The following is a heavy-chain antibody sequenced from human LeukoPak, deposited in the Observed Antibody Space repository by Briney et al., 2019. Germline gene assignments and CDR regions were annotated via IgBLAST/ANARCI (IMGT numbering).Heavy chain of an antibody. D-gene: IGHD3-22*01. CDR3: ARAPYDSSGPDAFDI. Sequence: GGSLRLSCAASEFTLSNYWMSWVRQAPGKGLEWVANIKQDGREKYYVDSVKGRFTISRDNAKNSLYLQMNSLRADDTAVYYCARAPYDSSGPDAFDIWGQGTMVTVSS. J-gene: IGHJ3*02. CDR2: IKQDGREK. CDR1: EFTLSNYW. V-gene: IGHV3-7*01.